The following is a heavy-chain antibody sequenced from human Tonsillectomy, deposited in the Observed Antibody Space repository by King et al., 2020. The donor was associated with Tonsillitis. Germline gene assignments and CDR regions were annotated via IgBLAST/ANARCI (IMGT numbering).Heavy chain of an antibody. CDR1: GGSLSSVY. CDR3: AKKRSDSYSSMDV. D-gene: IGHD5-24*01. V-gene: IGHV4-59*01. CDR2: AFYTGLT. J-gene: IGHJ6*02. Sequence: QLQESGPGLVKPSETLSLTCTVSGGSLSSVYWSWIRQPPGKGLEWIGFAFYTGLTRYNPSLQGRVAMSVDAAKNQIFLNLTSVTAADTAVYYCAKKRSDSYSSMDVWGQGTTVTVSS.